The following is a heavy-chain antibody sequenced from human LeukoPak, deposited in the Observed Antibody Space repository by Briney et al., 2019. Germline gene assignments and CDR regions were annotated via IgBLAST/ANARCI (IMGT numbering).Heavy chain of an antibody. CDR2: SYRSGKT. Sequence: SETLSLTCIVSGGSISSSTWYWGWVRQPPGMGLEWIGSSYRSGKTYYNPSLKSRATISVDTSKNQFSLKVNSVTAADTAIYYCVCSSWAFDFWGQGTLVTVSS. CDR3: VCSSWAFDF. CDR1: GGSISSSTWY. D-gene: IGHD6-13*01. J-gene: IGHJ4*02. V-gene: IGHV4-39*01.